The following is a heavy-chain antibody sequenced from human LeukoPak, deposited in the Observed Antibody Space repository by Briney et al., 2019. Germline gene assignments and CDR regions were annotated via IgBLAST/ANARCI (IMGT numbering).Heavy chain of an antibody. CDR3: ATYYYGSGSSDY. Sequence: GGSLRLSCEAAGFTFSNAWMSWVRQAPGKGLEYVSAISSNGGSTYYADSVKGRFTISRDNSKNTLYLQMSSLRAEDTAVYYCATYYYGSGSSDYWGQGTLVTVSS. CDR2: ISSNGGST. D-gene: IGHD3-10*01. CDR1: GFTFSNAW. V-gene: IGHV3-64D*06. J-gene: IGHJ4*02.